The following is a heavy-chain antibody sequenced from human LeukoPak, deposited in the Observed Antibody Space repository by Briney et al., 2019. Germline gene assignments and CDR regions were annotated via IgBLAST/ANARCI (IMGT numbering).Heavy chain of an antibody. V-gene: IGHV4-39*01. J-gene: IGHJ5*02. Sequence: PSETLSLTCTVSGGSISSSSYSWGWIRQPPGKGLEWIGSIYYSGGTYYSPSLKSRVTISVDTSKNQFSLKLSSVTAADTAVYYCARQTYYYDSSGSSTNCFDPWGQGTLVAVSS. CDR3: ARQTYYYDSSGSSTNCFDP. CDR2: IYYSGGT. CDR1: GGSISSSSYS. D-gene: IGHD3-22*01.